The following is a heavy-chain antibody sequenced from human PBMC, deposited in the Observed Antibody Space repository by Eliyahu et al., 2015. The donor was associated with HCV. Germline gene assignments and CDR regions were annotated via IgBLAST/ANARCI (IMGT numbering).Heavy chain of an antibody. V-gene: IGHV3-7*01. CDR2: MNPDGSXI. Sequence: EVRLVESGXDVVQPGGXLRLSCAASGFAFITSWMXWVRQPXGKGLEWVANMNPDGSXIYYVDSVKGRFTISRDNSKSSLFLQMNNLRVEDTAVYYCARDPDTAALDYWGQGALVTVSS. CDR3: ARDPDTAALDY. CDR1: GFAFITSW. J-gene: IGHJ4*02. D-gene: IGHD6-6*01.